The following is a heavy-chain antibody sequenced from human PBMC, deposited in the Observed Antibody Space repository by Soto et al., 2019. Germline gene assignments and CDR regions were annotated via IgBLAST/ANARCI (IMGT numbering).Heavy chain of an antibody. D-gene: IGHD6-19*01. Sequence: QVQLVESGGGLVKPGGSLRLSCAASGFSFSDSYMSWVRQAPGKGLEWVSYISGTSGYTGYADSVKGRFTISRDNAKNSLYLQMNSLRVEDSAVYYCAREGAVAGSQDFWGQGTLVTVSS. CDR1: GFSFSDSY. CDR2: ISGTSGYT. V-gene: IGHV3-11*06. J-gene: IGHJ4*02. CDR3: AREGAVAGSQDF.